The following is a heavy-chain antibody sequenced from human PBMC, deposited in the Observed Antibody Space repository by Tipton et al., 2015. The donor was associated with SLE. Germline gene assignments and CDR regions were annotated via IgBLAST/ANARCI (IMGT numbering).Heavy chain of an antibody. J-gene: IGHJ4*02. CDR1: GGSITSGTYS. Sequence: TLSLTCTVSGGSITSGTYSWNWIRQPPGKGLKGLGYVYTSGRTNYNPPPKSRVTLSADASKNQFSLNLDSVTAADTAVYYCARGWGMSDYWGQGTLVTVSS. CDR3: ARGWGMSDY. D-gene: IGHD3-16*01. CDR2: VYTSGRT. V-gene: IGHV4-61*09.